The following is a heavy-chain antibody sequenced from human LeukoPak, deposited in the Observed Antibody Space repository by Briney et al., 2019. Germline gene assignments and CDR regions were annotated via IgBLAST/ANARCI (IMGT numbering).Heavy chain of an antibody. D-gene: IGHD5-18*01. J-gene: IGHJ4*02. V-gene: IGHV3-66*01. Sequence: GGSLRLSCAASGFTFSSYSMNWVRQAPGKGLEWVSVVYMGGTTYYADSVKGRFTISRDSTKNTIYLQMNNLRAEDTAVYYCARGLLRDGYTYTYSFDYWGQGALVTVSS. CDR3: ARGLLRDGYTYTYSFDY. CDR1: GFTFSSYS. CDR2: VYMGGTT.